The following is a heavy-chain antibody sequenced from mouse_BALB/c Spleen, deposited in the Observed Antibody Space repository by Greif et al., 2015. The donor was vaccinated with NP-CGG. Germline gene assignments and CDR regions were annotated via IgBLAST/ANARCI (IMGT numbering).Heavy chain of an antibody. CDR2: ISNGGGST. CDR3: TRYDYDAMDY. Sequence: EVKLEESGGGLVQPGGSLKLSCAASGFTFSSYTMSWVRQTPEKWLEWVAYISNGGGSTYYPDTVKGRFTISRDNAKNTLYLQMSSLKSEDTATYYCTRYDYDAMDYWGQGTSVTVSS. CDR1: GFTFSSYT. J-gene: IGHJ4*01. V-gene: IGHV5-12-2*01.